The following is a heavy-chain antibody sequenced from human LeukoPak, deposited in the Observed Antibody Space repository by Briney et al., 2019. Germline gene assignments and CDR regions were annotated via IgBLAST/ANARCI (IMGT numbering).Heavy chain of an antibody. V-gene: IGHV1-2*02. D-gene: IGHD3-16*01. CDR2: INPDTDFT. J-gene: IGHJ4*02. Sequence: ASVKVSCKTSGYRFTDDYIHWVRQAPGQGLEWMGWINPDTDFTNYAPKFRGRVIMTRDTSISTAYMEVRRLTFDNTAIYYCAPTSEAYTSNWSVWGQGTLVTVSP. CDR3: APTSEAYTSNWSV. CDR1: GYRFTDDY.